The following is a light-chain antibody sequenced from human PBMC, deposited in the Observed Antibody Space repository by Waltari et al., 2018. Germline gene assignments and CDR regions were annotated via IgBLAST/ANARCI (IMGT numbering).Light chain of an antibody. V-gene: IGLV1-47*01. CDR3: AAWDDSLSVGV. CDR1: SSNIGSNY. CDR2: RNN. Sequence: SVLTQPPSASGTPGQRVTISCSGSSSNIGSNYVYWYQQLPGTSPKLLIYRNNQRPSGVPDLFSGSKSGTSASLAISGLRSEDEADYYCAAWDDSLSVGVFGGGTKLTVL. J-gene: IGLJ3*02.